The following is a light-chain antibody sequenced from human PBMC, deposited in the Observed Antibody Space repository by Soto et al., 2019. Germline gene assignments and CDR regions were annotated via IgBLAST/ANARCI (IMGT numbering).Light chain of an antibody. J-gene: IGLJ1*01. V-gene: IGLV1-36*01. CDR1: SSNIGSNA. CDR2: YND. Sequence: QSVLTQPPSVSEAPRQRVTISCSGSSSNIGSNAVNWYQHLPGKAPKLLIYYNDQLPSGISDRFSGSKSGTSASLAINGLQSDDEADYYCAAWEHRLYGYVFGGGTKLTVL. CDR3: AAWEHRLYGYV.